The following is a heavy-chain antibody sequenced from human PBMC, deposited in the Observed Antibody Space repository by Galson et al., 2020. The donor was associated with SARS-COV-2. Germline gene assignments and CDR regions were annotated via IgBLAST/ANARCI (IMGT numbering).Heavy chain of an antibody. J-gene: IGHJ6*02. CDR1: GGAFSSYT. D-gene: IGHD3-9*01. CDR2: IVPLLGIT. V-gene: IGHV1-69*10. CDR3: ARDEGDVLSGLGLLV. Sequence: SVKVSCKATGGAFSSYTISWVRQAPGQSLEWMGGIVPLLGITNSAQRFQGRLSITADTSTNTAFMELTSLGSDDTAVYDCARDEGDVLSGLGLLVWGQGTTVTVSS.